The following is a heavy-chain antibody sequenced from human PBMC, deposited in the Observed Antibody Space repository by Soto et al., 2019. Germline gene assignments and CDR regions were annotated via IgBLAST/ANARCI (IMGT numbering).Heavy chain of an antibody. CDR3: AKRDSSGWYSAFDI. CDR1: GFTFSNYA. Sequence: EVQLLESGGGLIQPGGSLRLSCSASGFTFSNYAMSWVRQAPGKGLEWVSTISASAGTRYYADSVRGRFTISRDNSNNTLYLQINSLRAEDTAMYYCAKRDSSGWYSAFDIWGQGTLVTVSS. J-gene: IGHJ3*02. D-gene: IGHD6-19*01. V-gene: IGHV3-23*01. CDR2: ISASAGTR.